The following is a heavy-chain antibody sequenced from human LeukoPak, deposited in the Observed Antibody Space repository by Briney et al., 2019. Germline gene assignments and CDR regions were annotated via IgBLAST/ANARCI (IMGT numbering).Heavy chain of an antibody. V-gene: IGHV3-48*02. CDR2: IISIINTI. D-gene: IGHD4-11*01. CDR1: GFTFSSYS. CDR3: ARDYSNYDY. J-gene: IGHJ4*02. Sequence: GGSLTLSCAASGFTFSSYSMSWVRQAPGGLLGWVSYIISIINTIYYTDSMKGRFTISRDNAKNSLYLQMNSLRDEDTAVYYCARDYSNYDYWGQGTLVTVSS.